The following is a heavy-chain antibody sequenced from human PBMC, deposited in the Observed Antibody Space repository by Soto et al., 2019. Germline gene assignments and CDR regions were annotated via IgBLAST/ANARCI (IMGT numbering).Heavy chain of an antibody. CDR3: GLEPTGTGGFDY. J-gene: IGHJ4*02. V-gene: IGHV1-2*02. Sequence: ASVKVSCKASGHTFTGHHMHWVRQAPGQGLEWMGLIDLDIGNTKYAQKFQGRITSTSDTSITTAYMELRGLRSDDTAVYYCGLEPTGTGGFDYWGQGTLVTVSS. CDR2: IDLDIGNT. D-gene: IGHD7-27*01. CDR1: GHTFTGHH.